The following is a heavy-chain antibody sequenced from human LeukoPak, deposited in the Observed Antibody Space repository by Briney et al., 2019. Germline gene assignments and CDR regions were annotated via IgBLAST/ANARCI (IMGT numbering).Heavy chain of an antibody. D-gene: IGHD3-22*01. J-gene: IGHJ4*02. CDR2: INHSGST. V-gene: IGHV4-34*01. CDR1: GGSFSGYY. CDR3: ARDIYDSSGYYYRFFDY. Sequence: SETLSLTCAVYGGSFSGYYWSWIRQPPGKGLEWIGEINHSGSTNYNPSLKSRVTISVDTSKNQFSLKLSSVTAADTAVYYCARDIYDSSGYYYRFFDYWGQGTLVTVSS.